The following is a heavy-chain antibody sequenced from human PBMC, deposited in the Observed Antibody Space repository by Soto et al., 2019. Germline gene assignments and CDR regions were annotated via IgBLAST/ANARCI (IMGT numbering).Heavy chain of an antibody. Sequence: SETLSLTCTVSGGSISSYYWSWIRQPPGKGLEWIGYIYYSGSTNYNPSLKSRVTISVDTSKNQFSLKLSSVTAADTAVYYCARLNYGDYGRKGAFDIWGQGTMVTVSS. CDR2: IYYSGST. CDR3: ARLNYGDYGRKGAFDI. V-gene: IGHV4-59*08. CDR1: GGSISSYY. J-gene: IGHJ3*02. D-gene: IGHD4-17*01.